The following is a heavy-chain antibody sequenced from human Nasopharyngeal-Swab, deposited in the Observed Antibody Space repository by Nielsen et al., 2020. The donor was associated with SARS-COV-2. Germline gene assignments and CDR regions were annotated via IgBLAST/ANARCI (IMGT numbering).Heavy chain of an antibody. J-gene: IGHJ5*02. Sequence: WIRQPPGKGLEWIGEALHDGRASYHSTLESRVTISIDTSRNQFSLRLTSVTAADTAVYYCAKEGPGSPALSWGQGILVTVSS. CDR2: ALHDGRA. CDR3: AKEGPGSPALS. V-gene: IGHV4/OR15-8*02. D-gene: IGHD1-26*01.